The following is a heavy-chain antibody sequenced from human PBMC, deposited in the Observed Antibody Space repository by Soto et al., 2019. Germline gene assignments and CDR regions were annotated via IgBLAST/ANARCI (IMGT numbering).Heavy chain of an antibody. CDR3: ARGKRVDGYYYYGMDV. J-gene: IGHJ6*02. V-gene: IGHV1-69*13. CDR1: GGTFSSYA. CDR2: IIPIFGTA. Sequence: GASVKVSCKASGGTFSSYAISWVRQAPGQGLEWMGGIIPIFGTANYAQKFQGRVTITADESTSTAYMELSSLRSEDTAVYYCARGKRVDGYYYYGMDVWGQGTTVTVSS.